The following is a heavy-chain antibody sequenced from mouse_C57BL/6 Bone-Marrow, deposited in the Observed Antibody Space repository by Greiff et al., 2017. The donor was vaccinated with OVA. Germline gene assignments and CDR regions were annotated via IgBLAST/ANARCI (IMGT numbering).Heavy chain of an antibody. J-gene: IGHJ4*01. V-gene: IGHV1-63*01. CDR3: ARWDGYYALYAMDY. Sequence: QVQLKESGAELVRPGTSVKMSCKASGYTFTNYWIGWAKQRPGHGLEWIGDIYPGGGYTNYNEKFKGKATLTADKSSSTAYMQFSSLTSEDSAIYYCARWDGYYALYAMDYWGQGTSVTVSS. CDR1: GYTFTNYW. D-gene: IGHD2-3*01. CDR2: IYPGGGYT.